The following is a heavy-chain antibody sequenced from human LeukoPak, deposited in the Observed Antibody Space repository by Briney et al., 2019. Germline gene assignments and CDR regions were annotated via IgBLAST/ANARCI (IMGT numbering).Heavy chain of an antibody. J-gene: IGHJ4*02. V-gene: IGHV3-21*01. Sequence: GGSLRLSCAASGFTFSSYSMNWVRQAPGKGLEWVSSISSSSSYIYYADSVKGRFTISRDNAKNSLYLQMNSLRAEDTAVYYCARDGPLVGPYYFDYWGQGTLVTVSS. CDR2: ISSSSSYI. CDR3: ARDGPLVGPYYFDY. CDR1: GFTFSSYS. D-gene: IGHD1-26*01.